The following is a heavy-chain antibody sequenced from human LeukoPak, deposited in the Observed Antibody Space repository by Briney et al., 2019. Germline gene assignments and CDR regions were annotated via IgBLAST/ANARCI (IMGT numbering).Heavy chain of an antibody. CDR2: INSNSGGT. J-gene: IGHJ5*02. V-gene: IGHV1-2*02. D-gene: IGHD3-22*01. CDR3: ARGPIKYYYDSSGYYYESWFDP. Sequence: ASVKVSCKASGYTFTGYYMHWVRQAPGQGLEWMGWINSNSGGTNYAQKFQGRVTMTRDTSISTAYMELSRLRSDDTAVYYCARGPIKYYYDSSGYYYESWFDPWGQGTLVTVSS. CDR1: GYTFTGYY.